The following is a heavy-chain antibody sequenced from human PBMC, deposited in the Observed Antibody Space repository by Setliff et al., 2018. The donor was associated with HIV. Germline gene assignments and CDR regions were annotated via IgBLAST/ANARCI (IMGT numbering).Heavy chain of an antibody. D-gene: IGHD3-10*01. Sequence: SETLSLTCTVSGGSTSSYCWNWIRQPPGKGLEWIGYIFASGSSLYNPSLQSRVSISIDTSKNQFSLKLSSVTAADTAVYYCARRIDNSGSLPAKNWFDTWGQGRLVTVSS. CDR1: GGSTSSYC. CDR3: ARRIDNSGSLPAKNWFDT. CDR2: IFASGSS. V-gene: IGHV4-4*09. J-gene: IGHJ5*02.